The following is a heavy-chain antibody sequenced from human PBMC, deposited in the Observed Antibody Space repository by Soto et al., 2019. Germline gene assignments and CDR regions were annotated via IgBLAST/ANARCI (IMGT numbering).Heavy chain of an antibody. J-gene: IGHJ4*02. V-gene: IGHV3-30*19. CDR1: GFTFSSYG. CDR3: ERDLEAVVVAATLDY. CDR2: IWYDGSNK. Sequence: QVQLVESGGGVVQPGRSLRLSCAASGFTFSSYGMHWVRQAPGKGLEWVAVIWYDGSNKYYADSVNGRITISRDNSKNTLYLQMNSLRAEDTAVYYCERDLEAVVVAATLDYWGQGTLVTVSS. D-gene: IGHD2-15*01.